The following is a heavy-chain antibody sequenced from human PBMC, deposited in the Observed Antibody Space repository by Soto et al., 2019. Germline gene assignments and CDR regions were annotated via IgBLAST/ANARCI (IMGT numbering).Heavy chain of an antibody. CDR1: GFTFDNYA. D-gene: IGHD3-10*01. J-gene: IGHJ5*01. CDR2: ISGSGDRT. Sequence: EVQLLASGGGLVQPGGSLRLSCTASGFTFDNYAMAWVRQAPGKGLEWVAGISGSGDRTNYVDSVKGRFTISRENAKNSLYLHMKSLRAEDTALYYCAKDYGVRGIMIKLFDSWGQGTVVAVSS. CDR3: AKDYGVRGIMIKLFDS. V-gene: IGHV3-23*01.